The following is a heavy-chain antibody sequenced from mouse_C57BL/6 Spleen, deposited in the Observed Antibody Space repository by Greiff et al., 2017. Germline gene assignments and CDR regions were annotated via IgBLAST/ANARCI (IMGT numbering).Heavy chain of an antibody. D-gene: IGHD4-1*01. CDR3: ARGANWDWYFDV. CDR2: IYPGSGST. Sequence: VQLQQPGAELVKPGASVKMSCKASGYTFTSYWITWVKQRPGQGLEWIGDIYPGSGSTNDNEKFKSKATLTVDTSSSTAYMQLSSLTSEDSAVYYWARGANWDWYFDVWGTGTTVTVSS. CDR1: GYTFTSYW. J-gene: IGHJ1*03. V-gene: IGHV1-55*01.